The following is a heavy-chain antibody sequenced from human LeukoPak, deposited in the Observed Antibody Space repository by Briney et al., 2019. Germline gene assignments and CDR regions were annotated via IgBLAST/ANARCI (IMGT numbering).Heavy chain of an antibody. CDR1: GFTFSGYA. CDR3: AKPADIVGATGALDP. D-gene: IGHD1-26*01. J-gene: IGHJ5*02. Sequence: PGGSLRLSCAASGFTFSGYAMHWVRQAPGKGLEWVALISYNGNYEDYAQFVKGRFTISRDNSKNTLFLQMNSLRAEDTAVYYCAKPADIVGATGALDPWGQGTLVTVSS. V-gene: IGHV3-30*04. CDR2: ISYNGNYE.